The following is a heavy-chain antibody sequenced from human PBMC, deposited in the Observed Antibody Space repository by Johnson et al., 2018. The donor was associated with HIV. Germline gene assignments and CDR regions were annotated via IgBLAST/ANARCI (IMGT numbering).Heavy chain of an antibody. CDR2: LKSRTDGETA. J-gene: IGHJ3*02. CDR3: TTDVPGGPYYNAFDI. V-gene: IGHV3-15*01. Sequence: VHLVESGGGLVQPGGSLRLSCAASGFTFTNAWMHWVRQAPGKGLEWVGRLKSRTDGETADYAAPVKGRFTISRDDSKNTLYPQMNSLKTEDTALYYCTTDVPGGPYYNAFDIWGQGTMVTVSS. CDR1: GFTFTNAW. D-gene: IGHD1-26*01.